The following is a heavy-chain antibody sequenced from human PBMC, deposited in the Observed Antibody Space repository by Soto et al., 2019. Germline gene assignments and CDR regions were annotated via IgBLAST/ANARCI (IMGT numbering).Heavy chain of an antibody. V-gene: IGHV1-18*01. D-gene: IGHD2-2*01. Sequence: ASVKVSCKASGYTFTSYGISWVRQAPGQGLEWMGWISAYNGNTNYAQKLQGRVTMTTDTSTSTAYMELRSLRSDDTAVYYCARDREYCSSTSCPSGEDYWGQGTLVTVSS. CDR3: ARDREYCSSTSCPSGEDY. CDR2: ISAYNGNT. J-gene: IGHJ4*02. CDR1: GYTFTSYG.